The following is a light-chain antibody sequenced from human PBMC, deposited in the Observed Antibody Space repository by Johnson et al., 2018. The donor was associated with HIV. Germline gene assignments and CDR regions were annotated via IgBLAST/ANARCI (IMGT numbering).Light chain of an antibody. CDR3: ATWDTSLSAGGV. CDR2: DNN. CDR1: SSNIGNNY. J-gene: IGLJ1*01. Sequence: QSVLTQPPSVSAAPGQNVNISCSGGSSNIGNNYVSWYQQLPGTAPKLLIYDNNKRPSGIPDRFSGSKSGTSATLDITGLQTGDEADYYCATWDTSLSAGGVFGTGTKVTVL. V-gene: IGLV1-51*01.